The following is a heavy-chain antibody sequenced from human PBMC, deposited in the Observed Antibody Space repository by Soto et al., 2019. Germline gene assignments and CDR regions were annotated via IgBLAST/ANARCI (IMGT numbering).Heavy chain of an antibody. CDR2: IKQDGSEK. CDR3: ARASYSSGWYMGY. J-gene: IGHJ4*02. Sequence: PGGSLRLSCAASGFTFSSYWMSWVRQAPGKGLEWVANIKQDGSEKYYVDSVKGRFTTSRDNAKNSLYLQMNSLRAEDTAVYYCARASYSSGWYMGYWGQGTLVTVSS. CDR1: GFTFSSYW. D-gene: IGHD6-19*01. V-gene: IGHV3-7*03.